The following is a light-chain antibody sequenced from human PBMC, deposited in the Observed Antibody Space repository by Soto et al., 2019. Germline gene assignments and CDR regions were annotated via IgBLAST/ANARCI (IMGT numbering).Light chain of an antibody. CDR3: QQYTNWPSWT. CDR2: GAS. J-gene: IGKJ1*01. Sequence: EKVMTQSPATLSMSPGERATLSCRASQSVNSYLAWYQQKPGQAPRLLICGASTRATGIPARFSGSGSGTEFTLTISSLQSEDFAVYYCQQYTNWPSWTFGQGTKVDIK. CDR1: QSVNSY. V-gene: IGKV3-15*01.